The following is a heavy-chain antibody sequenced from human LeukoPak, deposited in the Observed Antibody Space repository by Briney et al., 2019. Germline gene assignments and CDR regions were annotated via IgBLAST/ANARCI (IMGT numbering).Heavy chain of an antibody. CDR2: IYHSGST. CDR3: ASLLYSNPPFDY. D-gene: IGHD4-11*01. Sequence: SETLSLTCAVSSYSISSGYYWGWIRQPPGKGLEWIGSIYHSGSTYYNPSLKSRVTISVDTSKNQFSLKLSSVTAADTAVYYCASLLYSNPPFDYWGQGTLVTVSS. CDR1: SYSISSGYY. J-gene: IGHJ4*02. V-gene: IGHV4-38-2*01.